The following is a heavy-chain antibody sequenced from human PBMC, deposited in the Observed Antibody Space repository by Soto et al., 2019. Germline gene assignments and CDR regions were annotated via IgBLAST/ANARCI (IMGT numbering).Heavy chain of an antibody. J-gene: IGHJ6*02. CDR1: GGSLSNYG. Sequence: QVQLVQSGAEVKKPGSSAKVSCKASGGSLSNYGISWVLQAPGQGLEWMGAIIPVFGTPNYAQKFQDRVTITADESTTTVYMEVRSLTSEDTAVYYCARGDATKIVVTTYYAMDVWGQGTTVTVSS. V-gene: IGHV1-69*12. D-gene: IGHD3-22*01. CDR2: IIPVFGTP. CDR3: ARGDATKIVVTTYYAMDV.